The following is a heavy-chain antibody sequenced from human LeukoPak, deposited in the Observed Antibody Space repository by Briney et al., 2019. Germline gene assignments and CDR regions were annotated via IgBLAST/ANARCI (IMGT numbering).Heavy chain of an antibody. J-gene: IGHJ4*02. V-gene: IGHV3-7*01. CDR3: ARDLKGFDY. Sequence: GGSLRLSCAASGFSFSSYMMGWVRQAPGKGLEWVADIKQDGSETFYVDSVKGRFVISRDNAENSLYLQMNSLRADDTAVYYCARDLKGFDYWGQGALVTVSS. CDR1: GFSFSSYM. CDR2: IKQDGSET.